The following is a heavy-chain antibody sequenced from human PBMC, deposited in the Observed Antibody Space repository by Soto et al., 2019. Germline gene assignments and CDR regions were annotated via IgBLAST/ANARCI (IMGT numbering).Heavy chain of an antibody. J-gene: IGHJ4*02. V-gene: IGHV3-7*03. D-gene: IGHD1-26*01. CDR3: ARAPPSGSHYFDY. Sequence: GGSLRLSCAASGFTFSSYWMSWVRQAPGKGLEWVANIKQDGSEKYYVDSVKGRFTISRDNAKNSLYLQMNSLRAEDTAVYYCARAPPSGSHYFDYWGQGTLVTVSS. CDR2: IKQDGSEK. CDR1: GFTFSSYW.